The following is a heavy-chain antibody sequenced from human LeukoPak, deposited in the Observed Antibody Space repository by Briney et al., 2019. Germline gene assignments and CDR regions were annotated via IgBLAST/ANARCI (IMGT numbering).Heavy chain of an antibody. D-gene: IGHD2-21*02. CDR3: ARDSCGGDCSYDY. V-gene: IGHV1-46*01. J-gene: IGHJ4*02. CDR2: SNPSGGST. Sequence: ASVKVSCKVSGYTLTKLSMHWVRQAPGQGLGWMGISNPSGGSTSYAQKFQSRVTMTRDTSTNTVSIEMISLRSEDTAVYYCARDSCGGDCSYDYWGQGTLVTVSS. CDR1: GYTLTKLS.